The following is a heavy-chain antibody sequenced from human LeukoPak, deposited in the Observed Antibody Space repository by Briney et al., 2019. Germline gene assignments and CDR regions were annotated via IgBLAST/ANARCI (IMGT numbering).Heavy chain of an antibody. J-gene: IGHJ4*02. CDR3: ISLKYYFDY. Sequence: QPGRSLRLSCAASGFTFSSYAMHWVRQAPGKGLEWVAVISYDGSNKYYADSVKGRFTISGDNSKNTLYLQMNSLRAEDTAVYYCISLKYYFDYWGQGTLVTVSS. CDR1: GFTFSSYA. V-gene: IGHV3-30-3*01. CDR2: ISYDGSNK.